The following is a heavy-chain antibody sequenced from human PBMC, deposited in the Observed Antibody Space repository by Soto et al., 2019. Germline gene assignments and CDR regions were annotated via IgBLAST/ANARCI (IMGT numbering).Heavy chain of an antibody. Sequence: QVQLVQSGVEVKKPASSVKVSCKASGGTLNSYAIDWVRQAPGQGLEWMGGINPIFGNTYYAQRLQGRVKLTADESTRTAYMELSTLTSEDTAVYYCARGTVTGSEYNFYYYGMDVWGQGTTVIVSS. CDR2: INPIFGNT. CDR1: GGTLNSYA. D-gene: IGHD1-1*01. V-gene: IGHV1-69*12. CDR3: ARGTVTGSEYNFYYYGMDV. J-gene: IGHJ6*02.